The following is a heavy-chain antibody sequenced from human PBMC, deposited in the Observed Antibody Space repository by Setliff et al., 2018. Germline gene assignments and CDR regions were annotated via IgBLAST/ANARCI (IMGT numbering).Heavy chain of an antibody. J-gene: IGHJ6*03. Sequence: SETLSLTCSVFGGSLTSGTQYWAWIRQPPGKGLEWIGNINYSGSTYYNPSLKGRVTMSVDASKNQASLKVTSVTAEDTAVYYCAKVDIDYIMTRDNTWQYFFYMDVWGRGTTVTVSS. CDR1: GGSLTSGTQY. D-gene: IGHD5-12*01. V-gene: IGHV4-39*01. CDR2: INYSGST. CDR3: AKVDIDYIMTRDNTWQYFFYMDV.